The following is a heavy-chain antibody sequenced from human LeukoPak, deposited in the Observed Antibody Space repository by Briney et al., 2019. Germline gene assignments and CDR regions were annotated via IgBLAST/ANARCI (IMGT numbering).Heavy chain of an antibody. J-gene: IGHJ5*02. V-gene: IGHV3-23*01. CDR2: ISNNGGRT. D-gene: IGHD3-3*01. CDR1: RFAFSDAA. CDR3: AKGVQDIDFWRFDL. Sequence: GRSLRPSCALSRFAFSDAAVTWVRHSPGTQLKSFSAISNNGGRTYYADSVKGRFTITIDNSKNKVYLQMNSLRAGDTAKYYCAKGVQDIDFWRFDLWGQGILVIVSS.